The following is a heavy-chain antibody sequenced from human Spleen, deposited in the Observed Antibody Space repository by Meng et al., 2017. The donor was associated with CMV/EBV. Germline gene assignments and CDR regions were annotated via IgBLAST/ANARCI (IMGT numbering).Heavy chain of an antibody. D-gene: IGHD2-2*01. Sequence: GESLKISCAVSRFTFSDYLMNWVRQVPGKGLEWVSSISSGNTIFIADSVRGRFTFSRYNAKNSPYLRMNSLRAEDTAVYYCARNGAVVPAAVNDYWGQGTLVTVSS. CDR2: ISSGNTI. V-gene: IGHV3-69-1*01. J-gene: IGHJ4*02. CDR3: ARNGAVVPAAVNDY. CDR1: RFTFSDYL.